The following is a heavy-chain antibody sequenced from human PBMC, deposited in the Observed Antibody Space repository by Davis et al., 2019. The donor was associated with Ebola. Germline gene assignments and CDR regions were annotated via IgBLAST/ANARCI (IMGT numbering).Heavy chain of an antibody. CDR2: MNPNSGNT. CDR1: GYTFTSYD. CDR3: ARGGELLWFGGLLSPFDY. J-gene: IGHJ4*02. V-gene: IGHV1-8*01. D-gene: IGHD3-10*01. Sequence: AASVKVSCKASGYTFTSYDINWVRQATGQGLEWMGWMNPNSGNTGYAQKFQGRVTMTRNTSISTAYMELSGLRSEDTAVYYCARGGELLWFGGLLSPFDYWGQGTLVTVSS.